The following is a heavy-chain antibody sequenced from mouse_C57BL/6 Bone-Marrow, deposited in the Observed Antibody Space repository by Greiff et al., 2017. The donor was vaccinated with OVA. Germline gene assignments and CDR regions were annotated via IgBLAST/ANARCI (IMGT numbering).Heavy chain of an antibody. CDR3: ARDAYGYDGYFGG. D-gene: IGHD2-2*01. Sequence: DVMLVESGGGLVQSGRSLRLSCATSGFTFSDFYMEWVRQAPGKGLEWIAASRNKANDYTTAYSASVKGRFIVSRDTSQSILYLQMNALRAEDTAIYYCARDAYGYDGYFGGWGTGTTVTVSS. J-gene: IGHJ1*03. V-gene: IGHV7-1*01. CDR1: GFTFSDFY. CDR2: SRNKANDYTT.